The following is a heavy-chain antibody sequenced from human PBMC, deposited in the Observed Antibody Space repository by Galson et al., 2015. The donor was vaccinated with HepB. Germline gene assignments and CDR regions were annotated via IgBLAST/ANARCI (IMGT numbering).Heavy chain of an antibody. J-gene: IGHJ4*02. CDR2: FSAYNGNT. CDR3: ATGSEGIGYRSTTSCGPFDY. D-gene: IGHD2-2*01. V-gene: IGHV1-18*04. Sequence: SVKVSCKASDYTFTSYDISWVRQAPGQGLEWMGWFSAYNGNTNYAQKLQGRVTMTTDTSTTTAYMELSRLRSDDTAVYYCATGSEGIGYRSTTSCGPFDYWGQGTLVTVSS. CDR1: DYTFTSYD.